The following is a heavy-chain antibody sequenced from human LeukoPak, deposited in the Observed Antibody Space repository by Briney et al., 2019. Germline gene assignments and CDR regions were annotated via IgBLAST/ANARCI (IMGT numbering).Heavy chain of an antibody. Sequence: SSETLSLTCTVSGGSISSSSYYWGWIRQPPGKGLEWIGSIYYSGSTYYNPSLKSRVTISVDTSKNQFSLKLSSVTAADTAVYYCARDIVATIGFPPYYMDVWGKGTTVTVSS. V-gene: IGHV4-39*07. CDR2: IYYSGST. CDR1: GGSISSSSYY. CDR3: ARDIVATIGFPPYYMDV. J-gene: IGHJ6*03. D-gene: IGHD5-12*01.